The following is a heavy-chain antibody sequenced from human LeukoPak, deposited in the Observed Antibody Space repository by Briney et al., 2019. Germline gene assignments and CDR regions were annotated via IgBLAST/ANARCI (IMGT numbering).Heavy chain of an antibody. J-gene: IGHJ2*01. CDR1: GGSIRNYY. Sequence: SETLSLTCIVSGGSIRNYYWSWIRQPPGKGLEWIGYMYYSGSTNYNPSLKSRVTISVDTSKNQFSLKLSSVTAADTAVYYCASGYWYFDLWGRGTLVTVSS. CDR3: ASGYWYFDL. V-gene: IGHV4-59*12. CDR2: MYYSGST.